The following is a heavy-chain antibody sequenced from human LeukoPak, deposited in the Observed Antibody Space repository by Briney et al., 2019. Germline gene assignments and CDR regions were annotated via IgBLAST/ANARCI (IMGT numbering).Heavy chain of an antibody. CDR2: IIPIFGTA. CDR1: GGTFSSYA. CDR3: ARALDYGDYAYYYYSMDV. Sequence: GASVKVSCKASGGTFSSYAISWVRQAPGQGLEWMGGIIPIFGTANYAQKFQGRVTITADEPTSTAYMELSSLRSEDTAVYYCARALDYGDYAYYYYSMDVWGKGTTVTVSS. V-gene: IGHV1-69*13. D-gene: IGHD4-17*01. J-gene: IGHJ6*04.